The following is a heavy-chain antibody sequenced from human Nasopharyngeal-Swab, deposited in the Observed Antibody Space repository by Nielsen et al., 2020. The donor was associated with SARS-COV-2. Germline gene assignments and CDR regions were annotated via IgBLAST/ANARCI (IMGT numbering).Heavy chain of an antibody. V-gene: IGHV3-30*18. D-gene: IGHD6-19*01. J-gene: IGHJ4*02. CDR1: GFPFSSFG. Sequence: GGSLRLSCAASGFPFSSFGMPWVRQAPGKGLEWVAVISYDGSNKYYADSVKGRFTISRDNSKNTLYLQMNSLRAEDTAVYYCAKQKVVAGTVFDYWGQGTLVTVSS. CDR3: AKQKVVAGTVFDY. CDR2: ISYDGSNK.